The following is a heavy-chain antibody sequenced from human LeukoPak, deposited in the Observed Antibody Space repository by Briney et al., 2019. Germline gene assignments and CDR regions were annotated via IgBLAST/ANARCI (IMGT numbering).Heavy chain of an antibody. V-gene: IGHV1-2*02. CDR1: GYTFTGYY. J-gene: IGHJ3*02. CDR2: INPNSGGT. Sequence: ASVKVSCKASGYTFTGYYMHWVRQAPGQGLEWMGWINPNSGGTNYAQKFRGRVTMTRDTSISTAYMELSRLRSDDTAVYYCARVGYYYDSSGYYSRGHDAFDIWGQGTMVTVSS. D-gene: IGHD3-22*01. CDR3: ARVGYYYDSSGYYSRGHDAFDI.